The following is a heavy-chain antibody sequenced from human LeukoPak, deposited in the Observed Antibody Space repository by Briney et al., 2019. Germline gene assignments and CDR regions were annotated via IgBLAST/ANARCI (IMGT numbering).Heavy chain of an antibody. V-gene: IGHV3-23*01. D-gene: IGHD6-13*01. CDR3: AKDHGSSWYEDY. CDR1: GFTFSSYA. Sequence: QSGGSLRLSCAASGFTFSSYAMSWVRQAPGKGLEWVSAISGSGGSTYYADSVKGRFTISRDNSKNTLYLQMNSLRAEDTAVYYCAKDHGSSWYEDYWGQGTLVTVSS. J-gene: IGHJ4*02. CDR2: ISGSGGST.